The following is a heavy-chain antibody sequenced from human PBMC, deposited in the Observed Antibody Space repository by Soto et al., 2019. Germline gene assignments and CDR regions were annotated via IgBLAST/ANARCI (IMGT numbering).Heavy chain of an antibody. Sequence: QVQLVQSGAEVKKPGSSVNVSCKASGGTFSSYAISGVRQAPGQGLEWMGGIIPILGTANYAQKFQGRVTITADESTSTAYMELSRLRSEDTAVYYCAREERIAVAGRASTGAYWGQGTLVTVS. V-gene: IGHV1-69*01. D-gene: IGHD6-19*01. CDR1: GGTFSSYA. CDR2: IIPILGTA. CDR3: AREERIAVAGRASTGAY. J-gene: IGHJ4*02.